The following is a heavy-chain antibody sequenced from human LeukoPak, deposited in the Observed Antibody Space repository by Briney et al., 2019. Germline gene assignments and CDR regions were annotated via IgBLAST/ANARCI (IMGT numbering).Heavy chain of an antibody. CDR1: GFSFSSNT. J-gene: IGHJ4*02. V-gene: IGHV3-23*01. CDR3: ARDEDTSALSEY. CDR2: ISNNGGRT. D-gene: IGHD2/OR15-2a*01. Sequence: GGSLRLSCAGSGFSFSSNTMSWVRRAPGRGLEWVSAISNNGGRTDYADSVTGRFTISRDNSKSTLYLHMDSLRAEDTAVYYCARDEDTSALSEYWGQGTLVTVSS.